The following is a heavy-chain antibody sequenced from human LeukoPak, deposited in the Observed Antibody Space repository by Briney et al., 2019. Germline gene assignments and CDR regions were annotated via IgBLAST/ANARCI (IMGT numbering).Heavy chain of an antibody. V-gene: IGHV4-34*01. CDR1: CGSFSGYY. D-gene: IGHD4-23*01. CDR3: ARVMTTVATRGYFDL. CDR2: INHSGST. Sequence: SETLSLTCAVYCGSFSGYYWSWIRQPPGKGLEWIGEINHSGSTNYNPSLKSRVTISVDTSKHQFSLKLSSVTAAYTAVYFCARVMTTVATRGYFDLWGRGTLVTVSS. J-gene: IGHJ2*01.